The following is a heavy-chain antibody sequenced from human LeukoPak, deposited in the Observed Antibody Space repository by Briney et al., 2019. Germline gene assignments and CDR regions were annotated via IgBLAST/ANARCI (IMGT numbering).Heavy chain of an antibody. Sequence: ASVKVSCKASGYTFTGYYMHWVRQAPGQGLEWMGWINPNSGGTNYAQKFQGRVTMTRDTSISTAYMELSRLRSDDTAVYYCARDLIAVAGSDYSGQGTLVTVSS. J-gene: IGHJ4*02. CDR2: INPNSGGT. CDR1: GYTFTGYY. CDR3: ARDLIAVAGSDY. V-gene: IGHV1-2*02. D-gene: IGHD6-19*01.